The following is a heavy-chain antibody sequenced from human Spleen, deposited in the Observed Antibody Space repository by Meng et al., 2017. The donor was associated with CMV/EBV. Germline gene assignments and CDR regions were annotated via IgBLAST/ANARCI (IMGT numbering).Heavy chain of an antibody. Sequence: GESLKISCAASGFTFSSYAMSWVRQAPGQGPEWVASISYDGRTTNYADSVKGRFTVSRDDNINTVFVQMNNVRPEDTAVYYCARAAFYYDNSDLAGMDVWGQGTAVTVSS. V-gene: IGHV3-30*04. CDR3: ARAAFYYDNSDLAGMDV. D-gene: IGHD3-22*01. J-gene: IGHJ6*02. CDR1: GFTFSSYA. CDR2: ISYDGRTT.